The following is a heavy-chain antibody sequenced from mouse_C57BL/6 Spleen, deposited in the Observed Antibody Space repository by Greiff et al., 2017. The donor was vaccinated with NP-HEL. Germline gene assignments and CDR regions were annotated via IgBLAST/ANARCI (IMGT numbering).Heavy chain of an antibody. CDR3: ARGGYGYDYYYAMDY. CDR2: INPNNGGT. J-gene: IGHJ4*01. D-gene: IGHD2-2*01. V-gene: IGHV1-18*01. CDR1: GYTFTDYN. Sequence: EVQLQQSGPELVKPGASVKIPCKASGYTFTDYNMDWVKQSHGKSLEWIGDINPNNGGTIYNQKFKGKATLTVDKSSSTAYMELRSLTSEDTAGYYGARGGYGYDYYYAMDYWGQGTSVTVSS.